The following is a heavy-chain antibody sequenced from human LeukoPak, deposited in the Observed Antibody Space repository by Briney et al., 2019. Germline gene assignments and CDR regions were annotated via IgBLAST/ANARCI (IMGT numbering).Heavy chain of an antibody. V-gene: IGHV1-69*04. CDR2: IIPILGIA. J-gene: IGHJ6*02. CDR3: ARDPPLESVPSYYGMDV. CDR1: GGTFSSYA. Sequence: SVKVSCKASGGTFSSYAFSLVRQAPGQGLEWMGRIIPILGIANYAQKFQGRVTITADKSTSTAYMELSSLRSEDTAVYYCARDPPLESVPSYYGMDVWGQGTTVTVSS.